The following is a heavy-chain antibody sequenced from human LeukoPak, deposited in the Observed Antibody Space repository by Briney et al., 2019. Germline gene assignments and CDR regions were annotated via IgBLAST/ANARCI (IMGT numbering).Heavy chain of an antibody. Sequence: GGSLRLSCAASGFSVSSYYMDWVRQAPGKGLEWASYISSSSSTIYYADSVKGRFTISRDNAKNSLYLQMNSLRAEDTAVYYCARADYYDSSGYLFWGQGTLVTVSS. CDR3: ARADYYDSSGYLF. D-gene: IGHD3-22*01. CDR1: GFSVSSYY. J-gene: IGHJ4*02. CDR2: ISSSSSTI. V-gene: IGHV3-48*04.